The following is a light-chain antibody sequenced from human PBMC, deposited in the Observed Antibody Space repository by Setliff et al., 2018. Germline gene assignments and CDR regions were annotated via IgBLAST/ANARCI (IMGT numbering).Light chain of an antibody. CDR3: LSYTSETTHAL. V-gene: IGLV2-14*03. J-gene: IGLJ2*01. CDR1: SSDVGGYNY. Sequence: QSALTQPASVSGSPGQSITISCTGTSSDVGGYNYVSWYQQHPGKAPKLMIYDVSNRPSGVSNRFSASKSGNTASLTISGLQAEDEADYYCLSYTSETTHALFAGGTK. CDR2: DVS.